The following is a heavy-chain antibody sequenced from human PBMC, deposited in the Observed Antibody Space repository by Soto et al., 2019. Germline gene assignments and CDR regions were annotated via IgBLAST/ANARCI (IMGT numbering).Heavy chain of an antibody. CDR3: ARGSRDCSGGTCFPLPTAEYFRH. Sequence: SVKVSCKASGGTFSSHVFTWVRQAPGRGLEFMGGIIPMFGTANHAQKFQGRVTLIADESTNTAYLELSSLRSEDTAVYYCARGSRDCSGGTCFPLPTAEYFRHWGQGTLVTVSS. V-gene: IGHV1-69*13. CDR1: GGTFSSHV. CDR2: IIPMFGTA. D-gene: IGHD2-15*01. J-gene: IGHJ1*01.